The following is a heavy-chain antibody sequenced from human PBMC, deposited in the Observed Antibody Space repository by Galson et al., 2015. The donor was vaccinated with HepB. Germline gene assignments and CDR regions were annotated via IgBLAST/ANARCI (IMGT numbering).Heavy chain of an antibody. CDR3: ARQSTLSSESNFYFDY. J-gene: IGHJ4*02. V-gene: IGHV4-39*01. CDR1: IVFVSSRSHY. D-gene: IGHD4-11*01. CDR2: VYHSGTS. Sequence: SETLSLTCNVSIVFVSSRSHYWGWVRRPPGKGLEWIGSVYHSGTSYYTPSLKSRATISVDTSKNQFSLKLSSVTAADTAVYFCARQSTLSSESNFYFDYWGQGIVVAVSS.